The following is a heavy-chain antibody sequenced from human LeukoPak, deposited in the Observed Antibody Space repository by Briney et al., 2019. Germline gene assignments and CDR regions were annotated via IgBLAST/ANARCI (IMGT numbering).Heavy chain of an antibody. V-gene: IGHV1-8*01. J-gene: IGHJ4*02. D-gene: IGHD4-23*01. CDR2: MNPNSGNT. CDR3: ARAPKRGYGCTYYFDY. Sequence: ASVKVSCKASGYTFTSYDINWVRQATGQGLEWMGWMNPNSGNTGYAQKFQGRVTMTRNTSISTAYMELRSLRSEDTAVYDCARAPKRGYGCTYYFDYWGQGTLVTVSS. CDR1: GYTFTSYD.